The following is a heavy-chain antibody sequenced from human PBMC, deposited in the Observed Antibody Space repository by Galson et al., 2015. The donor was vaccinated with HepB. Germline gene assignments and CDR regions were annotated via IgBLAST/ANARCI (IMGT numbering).Heavy chain of an antibody. CDR3: ARDLIAGGLGAAAGPARPWGLDY. V-gene: IGHV1-3*01. D-gene: IGHD6-13*01. CDR1: GYTFTSYA. CDR2: INAGNGNT. J-gene: IGHJ4*02. Sequence: SVKVSCKASGYTFTSYAMHWVRLAPGQRLEWMGWINAGNGNTKYSQKFQGRVTITRDTSASTAYMELSSLRSEDTAVYYCARDLIAGGLGAAAGPARPWGLDYWGQGTLVTVSS.